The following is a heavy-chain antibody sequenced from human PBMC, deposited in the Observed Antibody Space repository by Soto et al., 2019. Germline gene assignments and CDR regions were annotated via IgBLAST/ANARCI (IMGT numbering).Heavy chain of an antibody. CDR3: ARVITIFGVVDTDYYYMDV. D-gene: IGHD3-3*01. CDR2: INPSGGST. V-gene: IGHV1-46*01. Sequence: ASVKVSCKASGYTFTSYYMHWVRQAPGQGLEWMGIINPSGGSTSYAQKFQGRVTMTRDTSTSTVYMELSSLRSEDTAVYYCARVITIFGVVDTDYYYMDVWGKGTTVTVSS. J-gene: IGHJ6*03. CDR1: GYTFTSYY.